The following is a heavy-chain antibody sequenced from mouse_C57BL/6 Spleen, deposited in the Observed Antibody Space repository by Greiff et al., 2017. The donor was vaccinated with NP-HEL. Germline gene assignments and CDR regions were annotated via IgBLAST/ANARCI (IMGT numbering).Heavy chain of an antibody. CDR2: ISGGGGNT. Sequence: EVQRVESGGGLVKPGGSLKLSCAASGFTFSSYTMSWVRQTPEKRLEWVATISGGGGNTYYPDSVKGRFTISRDNAKNTLYLQMSSLRSEDTALYYCARRGVTTYWFDYWGQGTTLTVSS. CDR3: ARRGVTTYWFDY. V-gene: IGHV5-9*01. J-gene: IGHJ2*01. D-gene: IGHD2-2*01. CDR1: GFTFSSYT.